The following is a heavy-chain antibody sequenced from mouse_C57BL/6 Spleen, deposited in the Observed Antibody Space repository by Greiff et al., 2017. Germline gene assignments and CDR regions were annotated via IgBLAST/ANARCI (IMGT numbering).Heavy chain of an antibody. CDR2: IDPEDGDT. D-gene: IGHD3-2*02. CDR3: TTDSSGYVHFDY. Sequence: VQLQQSGAELVRPGASVKLSCTASGFNIKDYYMHWVKQRPEQGLEWIGRIDPEDGDTEYAPKFQGKATMTADTSSNTAYLPLSSLTSEDTAVYYCTTDSSGYVHFDYWGQGTTLTVSS. CDR1: GFNIKDYY. V-gene: IGHV14-1*01. J-gene: IGHJ2*01.